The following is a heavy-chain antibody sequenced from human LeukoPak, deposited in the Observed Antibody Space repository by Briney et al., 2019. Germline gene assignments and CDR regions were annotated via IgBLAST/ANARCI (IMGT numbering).Heavy chain of an antibody. CDR2: ISSSSSFI. J-gene: IGHJ4*02. V-gene: IGHV3-21*04. D-gene: IGHD2-15*01. CDR1: GFTFSTFT. Sequence: PGGSLRLSCAASGFTFSTFTMNWVRQAPGKGLEWVSSISSSSSFIYYADSVKGRFTISRDNSKNTLYLQMNRLRVEDAAVYYCARAPVTSCRGAFCYPFDYWGQGTLVTVSS. CDR3: ARAPVTSCRGAFCYPFDY.